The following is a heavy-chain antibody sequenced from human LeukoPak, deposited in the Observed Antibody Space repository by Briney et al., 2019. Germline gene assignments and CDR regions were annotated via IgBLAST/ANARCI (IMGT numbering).Heavy chain of an antibody. CDR3: ARVRWELGAFDI. J-gene: IGHJ3*02. CDR2: ISSSGSTI. D-gene: IGHD1-26*01. Sequence: AGGSLRLSCATSGFTFSDYYMSWLRPAPGKGLEWVSYISSSGSTIYYADSVKGRFTISRNNAKNSLYLQMNSLRAEDTAVYYCARVRWELGAFDIWGQGKMVTVSS. CDR1: GFTFSDYY. V-gene: IGHV3-11*01.